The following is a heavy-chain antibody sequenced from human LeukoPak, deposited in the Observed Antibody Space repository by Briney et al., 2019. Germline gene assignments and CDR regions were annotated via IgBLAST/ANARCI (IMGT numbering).Heavy chain of an antibody. V-gene: IGHV3-23*01. J-gene: IGHJ6*02. D-gene: IGHD4-17*01. Sequence: GGSLRLSCAASGFIFSTYAMSWVRQAPGMGLEWVSTISGSGGNTYYPDSVKGRFTISRDNSKNTLYLQMNSPRADDTALYYCAKVETVTTRSYDYGMDVWGQGTTVTVSS. CDR3: AKVETVTTRSYDYGMDV. CDR1: GFIFSTYA. CDR2: ISGSGGNT.